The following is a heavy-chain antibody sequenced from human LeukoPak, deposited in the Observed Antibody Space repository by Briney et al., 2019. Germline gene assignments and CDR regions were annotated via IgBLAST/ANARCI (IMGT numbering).Heavy chain of an antibody. CDR2: ISGSGDRT. V-gene: IGHV3-23*01. Sequence: PGGSLRLSCAVSGFTFSNYAMSWVRQAPGKGLEWVSAISGSGDRTYFADSVKGRFTISRDNSKNTLYLQMNSLRVEDTAVYYCSKGALRAAFVVWGQGTVVTVSS. J-gene: IGHJ3*01. CDR3: SKGALRAAFVV. CDR1: GFTFSNYA. D-gene: IGHD3-3*02.